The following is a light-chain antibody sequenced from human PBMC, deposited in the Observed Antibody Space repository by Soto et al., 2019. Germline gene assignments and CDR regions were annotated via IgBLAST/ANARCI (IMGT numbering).Light chain of an antibody. Sequence: QSVLTQPASVPGSPGQSITISCTGTNSDVGGYNYVSWYQQHPGKAPKLMIYDVSNRPSGVSNRFSGSKSGNTASLTISGLQAEDEADYYCSSYTSSSILYVFGTGTKVTVL. J-gene: IGLJ1*01. CDR3: SSYTSSSILYV. CDR2: DVS. V-gene: IGLV2-14*01. CDR1: NSDVGGYNY.